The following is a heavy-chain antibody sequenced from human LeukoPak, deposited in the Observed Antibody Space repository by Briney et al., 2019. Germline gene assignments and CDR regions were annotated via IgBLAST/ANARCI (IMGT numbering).Heavy chain of an antibody. Sequence: ASVKVSCKVSGYTLIELSMHWVRQAPGKGLEWMGGFDPEDGETIYAQKFQGRVTMTEDTSTDTAYMELSSLRSEDTAVYYCARADAPPADIVVVPAANRNWFDPWGQGTLVTVSS. D-gene: IGHD2-2*01. CDR3: ARADAPPADIVVVPAANRNWFDP. J-gene: IGHJ5*02. CDR1: GYTLIELS. CDR2: FDPEDGET. V-gene: IGHV1-24*01.